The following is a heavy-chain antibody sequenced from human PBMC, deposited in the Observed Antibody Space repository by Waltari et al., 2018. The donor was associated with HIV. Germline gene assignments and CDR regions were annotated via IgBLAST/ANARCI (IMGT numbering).Heavy chain of an antibody. CDR1: NSSISAKH. Sequence: EVLLAESGGGLIQPGGSLGLSCTASNSSISAKHVTGFSQAPGGSLEWVAFIYPDDTTPYADSVSGRFTISRAKSRTKVFLLMNSLFVDDTATYFCATGVRYYGPWGQGTRVTVSS. CDR3: ATGVRYYGP. CDR2: IYPDDTT. D-gene: IGHD3-22*01. J-gene: IGHJ5*02. V-gene: IGHV3-53*01.